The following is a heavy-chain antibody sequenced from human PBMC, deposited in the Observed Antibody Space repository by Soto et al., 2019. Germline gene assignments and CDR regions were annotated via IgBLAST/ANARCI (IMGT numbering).Heavy chain of an antibody. V-gene: IGHV6-1*01. CDR1: GDSVSSNSAV. CDR2: TYYRSQWHY. J-gene: IGHJ4*02. CDR3: VRLVDNSWLDH. D-gene: IGHD4-4*01. Sequence: QTLSLTCAISGDSVSSNSAVWNWIRQSPSRGLEWLGRTYYRSQWHYEYAVFVQSRISIDPDTSKNHFSLQLNSVTPEDTAVYYCVRLVDNSWLDHWGQGTLVTVSS.